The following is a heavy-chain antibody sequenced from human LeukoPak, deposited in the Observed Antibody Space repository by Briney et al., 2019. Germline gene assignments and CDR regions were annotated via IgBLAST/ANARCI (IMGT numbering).Heavy chain of an antibody. CDR1: VLTFSTCW. D-gene: IGHD5-12*01. CDR2: IKTDGSVI. J-gene: IGHJ4*02. CDR3: VGGRGWLPDY. V-gene: IGHV3-7*04. Sequence: PGRCLRLSYAASVLTFSTCWMNGVREPPRRGLGLVAKIKTDGSVIYHVDSVKGRFTISRHNAKNSMYLQMNCLRDEHTGVYYCVGGRGWLPDYWGEGTLVTVSS.